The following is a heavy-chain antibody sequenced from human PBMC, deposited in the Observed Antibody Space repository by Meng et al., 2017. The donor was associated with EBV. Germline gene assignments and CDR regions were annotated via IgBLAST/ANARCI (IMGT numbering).Heavy chain of an antibody. CDR2: INPNSGGT. CDR1: GYTFTGYY. CDR3: ARVGIAVAGTGDY. Sequence: QVQLVQSGAEVKRPGASVKASCKASGYTFTGYYMHWVRQAPAQGLEWMGRINPNSGGTNYAQKFQGRVTMTRDTSISTAYMELSRLRSDDTAVYYCARVGIAVAGTGDYWGQGTLVTVSS. V-gene: IGHV1-2*06. D-gene: IGHD6-19*01. J-gene: IGHJ4*02.